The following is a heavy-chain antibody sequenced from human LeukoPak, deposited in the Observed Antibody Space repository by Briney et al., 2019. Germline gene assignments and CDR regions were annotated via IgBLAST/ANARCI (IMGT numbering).Heavy chain of an antibody. J-gene: IGHJ4*02. CDR3: AREGVWGNSYFDY. Sequence: SVKVSCKASGGTFSSYAISWVRQAPGQGREWMGRIIPIFGIANYAQKFQGRVTITADKSTSTAYMELSSLRSEDTAVYYCAREGVWGNSYFDYWGQGTLVTVSS. V-gene: IGHV1-69*04. D-gene: IGHD4-23*01. CDR1: GGTFSSYA. CDR2: IIPIFGIA.